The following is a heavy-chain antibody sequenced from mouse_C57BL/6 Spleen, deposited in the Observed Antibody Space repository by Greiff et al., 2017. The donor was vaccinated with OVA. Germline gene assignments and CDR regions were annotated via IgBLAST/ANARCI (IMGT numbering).Heavy chain of an antibody. Sequence: QVQLQQPGAELVRPGSSVKLSCKASGYTFTSYWMHWVKQRPIQGLEWIGNIDPSDSETHYNQKFKDKATLTVDKSSSTAYMQLSSLTSEDSAVYYCARLVTTVVGGVFDYWGQGTTLTVSS. J-gene: IGHJ2*01. CDR3: ARLVTTVVGGVFDY. CDR1: GYTFTSYW. V-gene: IGHV1-52*01. D-gene: IGHD1-1*01. CDR2: IDPSDSET.